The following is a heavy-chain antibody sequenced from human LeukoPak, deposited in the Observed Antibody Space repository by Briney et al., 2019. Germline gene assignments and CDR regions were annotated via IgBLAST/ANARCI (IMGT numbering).Heavy chain of an antibody. Sequence: GGSLRLSCAASGFTLSSYEMNWVRLAPGKGLEWISYISRTGNSIYYADSVKGRFTISRDSAKNSLYLQMNSLRAEDTAVYYCARGPYGDYGPGDMDVWGQGTTVTVS. D-gene: IGHD4-17*01. CDR3: ARGPYGDYGPGDMDV. J-gene: IGHJ6*02. V-gene: IGHV3-48*03. CDR1: GFTLSSYE. CDR2: ISRTGNSI.